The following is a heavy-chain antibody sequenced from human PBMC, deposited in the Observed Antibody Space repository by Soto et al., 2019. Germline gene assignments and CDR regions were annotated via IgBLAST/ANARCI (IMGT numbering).Heavy chain of an antibody. CDR1: GGSISSGGYS. CDR3: ARARHGGPFDY. D-gene: IGHD2-15*01. V-gene: IGHV4-30-2*01. CDR2: IYHRGST. Sequence: QLQLQESGSGLVKPSQTLSLTCAVSGGSISSGGYSWSWIRQPPGKGLEWIGYIYHRGSTYYNPSLKSRVTISVDRAKNQFSLKLSSVTAADTAVYYCARARHGGPFDYWGQVTLVTVSS. J-gene: IGHJ4*02.